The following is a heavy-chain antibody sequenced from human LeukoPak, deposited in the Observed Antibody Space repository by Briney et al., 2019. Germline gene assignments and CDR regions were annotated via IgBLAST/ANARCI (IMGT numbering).Heavy chain of an antibody. CDR1: DGSISTSF. CDR2: VYYSGNT. Sequence: SETLSLTCTVSDGSISTSFWSWIRQPPGKRLEWIGNVYYSGNTDYNPSLKSRVITSIDTSKKQFSLKLSSVTAADTAVYYCARHMYGNVVDAFDIWGQGTMVTVSS. V-gene: IGHV4-59*08. D-gene: IGHD4-23*01. CDR3: ARHMYGNVVDAFDI. J-gene: IGHJ3*02.